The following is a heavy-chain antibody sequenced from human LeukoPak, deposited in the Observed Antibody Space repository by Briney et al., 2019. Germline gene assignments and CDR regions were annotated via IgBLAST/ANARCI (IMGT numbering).Heavy chain of an antibody. CDR2: ISLTGDST. J-gene: IGHJ6*03. CDR3: ARSYASGIHYMDV. V-gene: IGHV3-64*01. Sequence: PGGSLRLSCVASGFTLSNHAMHWVRQGPGKGLEYVSAISLTGDSTYYANSVKGRFTISRDDSKNTLYLQMGSLRTEDMAVYYCARSYASGIHYMDVWGKGSTVTVS. D-gene: IGHD3-10*01. CDR1: GFTLSNHA.